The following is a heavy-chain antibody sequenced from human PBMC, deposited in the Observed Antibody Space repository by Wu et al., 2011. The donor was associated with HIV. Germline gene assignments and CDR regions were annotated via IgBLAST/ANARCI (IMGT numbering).Heavy chain of an antibody. D-gene: IGHD1-26*01. V-gene: IGHV1-2*02. Sequence: VQLVQSGAEVKKPGASVKVSCKASGYTFTGYYMHWVRQAPGQGLEWMGSDQTLTVVARNYAQKFQGRVTMTRDTSISTAYMELSRLRSDDTAVYYCARESGYSAMIAFDIVGPRVQVVHRLF. CDR2: QTLTVVAR. CDR1: GYTFTGYY. J-gene: IGHJ3*02. CDR3: ARESGYSAMIAFDI.